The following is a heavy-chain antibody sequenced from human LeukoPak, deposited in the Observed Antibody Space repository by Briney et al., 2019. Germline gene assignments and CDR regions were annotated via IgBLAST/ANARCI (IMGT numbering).Heavy chain of an antibody. V-gene: IGHV1-2*02. CDR3: ARGVVVAASLPFDY. J-gene: IGHJ4*02. CDR1: GYTFTGYY. D-gene: IGHD2-15*01. Sequence: ASVKVSCEASGYTFTGYYMHWVRQAPGQGLEWMGWINPNSGGTNYAQKFQGRLTMTRDTSISTAYMELSRLRSDDTAVYYCARGVVVAASLPFDYWGQGTLVTVSS. CDR2: INPNSGGT.